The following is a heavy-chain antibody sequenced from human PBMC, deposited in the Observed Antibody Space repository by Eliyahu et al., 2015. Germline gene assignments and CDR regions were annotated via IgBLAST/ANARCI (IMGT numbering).Heavy chain of an antibody. D-gene: IGHD3-22*01. Sequence: QVQLQESGPGLVKPSQTLSXTCIFSGGSISSGDYYWNWXRQHPGKGLEWIGYMYYSGSTYYNPSLKSRVTISVDTSKNQFSLKLSSVTAADTAVYFCARGEITMIATWGQGTLVTVSS. CDR1: GGSISSGDYY. CDR2: MYYSGST. CDR3: ARGEITMIAT. J-gene: IGHJ4*02. V-gene: IGHV4-31*03.